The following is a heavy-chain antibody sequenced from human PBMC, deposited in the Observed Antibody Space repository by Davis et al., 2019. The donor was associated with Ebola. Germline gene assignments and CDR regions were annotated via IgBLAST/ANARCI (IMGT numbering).Heavy chain of an antibody. CDR2: ISSSGSTI. V-gene: IGHV3-48*03. CDR1: GFTFSSYE. J-gene: IGHJ6*02. CDR3: AREGYSYGYLRYYYGMDV. D-gene: IGHD5-18*01. Sequence: GESLKISCAASGFTFSSYEMNWVRQAPGKGLEWVSYISSSGSTIYYADSVKGRFTISRDNAKNSLYLQMNSLRAEDTAVYYCAREGYSYGYLRYYYGMDVWGQGTTVTVSS.